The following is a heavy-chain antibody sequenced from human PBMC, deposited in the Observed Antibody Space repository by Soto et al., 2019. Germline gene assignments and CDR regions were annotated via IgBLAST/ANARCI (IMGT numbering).Heavy chain of an antibody. CDR2: IIPIFGTA. V-gene: IGHV1-69*01. J-gene: IGHJ6*02. CDR1: GGTFSSYA. D-gene: IGHD3-22*01. Sequence: QVQLVQSGAEVKKPGSSVKVSCKASGGTFSSYAISWVRQAPGQGLEWMGGIIPIFGTANYAQKFQGRVTIAADESTSTDYMELSSLRSEDTAVYYCARDRRSYYDSSGYSLGYYGMDVWGQGTTVTVSS. CDR3: ARDRRSYYDSSGYSLGYYGMDV.